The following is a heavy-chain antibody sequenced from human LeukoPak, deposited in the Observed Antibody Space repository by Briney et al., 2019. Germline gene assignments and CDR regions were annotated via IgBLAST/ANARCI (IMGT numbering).Heavy chain of an antibody. CDR3: ARGWWFDLVRGVPSFVWDY. CDR1: GGSFSGYY. V-gene: IGHV4-34*01. D-gene: IGHD3-10*01. CDR2: INHSGST. Sequence: PSETLSLTCAVYGGSFSGYYWSWIRQPPGKGLEWIGEINHSGSTNYNPSLKSRVTISVDTSKNQFSLKLSSVTAADTAVYYCARGWWFDLVRGVPSFVWDYWGQGTLVTVSS. J-gene: IGHJ4*02.